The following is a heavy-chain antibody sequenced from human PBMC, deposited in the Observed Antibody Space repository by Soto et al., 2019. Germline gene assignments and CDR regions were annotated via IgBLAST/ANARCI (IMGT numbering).Heavy chain of an antibody. V-gene: IGHV1-24*01. D-gene: IGHD3-3*01. CDR3: ARATDYDFWSGYPGGLDY. CDR1: GYTLTELS. Sequence: ASVKVSCKVSGYTLTELSMHWVRQAPGKGLEWMGGMNPNDGNTGYAQKFQGRVTMTRNTSISTAYMELSSLRSEDTAVYYCARATDYDFWSGYPGGLDYWGQGTLVTVSS. J-gene: IGHJ4*02. CDR2: MNPNDGNT.